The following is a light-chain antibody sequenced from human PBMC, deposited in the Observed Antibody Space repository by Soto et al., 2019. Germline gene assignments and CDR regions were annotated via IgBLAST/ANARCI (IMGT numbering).Light chain of an antibody. J-gene: IGKJ5*01. CDR2: GVS. CDR3: QQYGSSFPIT. Sequence: EIVLTQSPGTLSLSPGERATLSCRASQSVSSTYLAWYQQKPGQAPRLVIYGVSSRATGIPDRFSGSGSGTDFTLTISRLEPEDFAVYYCQQYGSSFPITFGQGTRPEIK. CDR1: QSVSSTY. V-gene: IGKV3-20*01.